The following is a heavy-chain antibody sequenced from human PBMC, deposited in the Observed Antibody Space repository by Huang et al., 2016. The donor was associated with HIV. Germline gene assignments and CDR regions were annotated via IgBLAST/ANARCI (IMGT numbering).Heavy chain of an antibody. Sequence: QVQLVESGGGVVQPGRSLRLSCAAFGVPFNNHAMHWVREAPGKGLELVAVISNEGSNNYYADSVKGRFTISRDSSKSTLFLHMTSLRTEDTAVYYCARAKDTWDAYDIWGQGTMVIVSS. CDR1: GVPFNNHA. V-gene: IGHV3-30-3*01. J-gene: IGHJ3*02. CDR2: ISNEGSNN. D-gene: IGHD5-18*01. CDR3: ARAKDTWDAYDI.